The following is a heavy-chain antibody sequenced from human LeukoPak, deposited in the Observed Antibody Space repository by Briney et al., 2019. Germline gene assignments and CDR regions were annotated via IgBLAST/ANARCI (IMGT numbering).Heavy chain of an antibody. J-gene: IGHJ6*02. CDR3: ARVAPVYYYYGMDV. CDR1: GGSISSGDYY. V-gene: IGHV4-30-4*01. CDR2: IYYSGST. Sequence: SQTLSLTCTVSGGSISSGDYYWSWIRQPPGKGLEWIGYIYYSGSTYYNPSLKSRVTISVDTSKNQFSLKLSCVTAADTAVYYCARVAPVYYYYGMDVWGQGTTVTVSS.